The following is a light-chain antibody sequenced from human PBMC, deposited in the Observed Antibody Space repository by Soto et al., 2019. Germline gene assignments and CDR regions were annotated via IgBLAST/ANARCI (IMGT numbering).Light chain of an antibody. CDR3: QQYNKWPRT. V-gene: IGKV3-15*01. Sequence: EIVMTHSPATLSVSPGERATLSCSANQSVSITLAWYQQKPGQAPRLLIYGASTRATGIPARFSGSGSGTEFTLTISSLQSEDFAVYYCQQYNKWPRTFGQGTKVDIK. CDR1: QSVSIT. CDR2: GAS. J-gene: IGKJ1*01.